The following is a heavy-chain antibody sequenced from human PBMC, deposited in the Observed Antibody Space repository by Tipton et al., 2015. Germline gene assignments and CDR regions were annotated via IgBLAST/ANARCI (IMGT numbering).Heavy chain of an antibody. CDR1: GGSVSCGSYY. CDR2: ISYRGST. Sequence: TLSLTCTVSGGSVSCGSYYWSWIRQPPGKGLEWIGYISYRGSTHYNPSLKSRVSISLDTSKNHFSLSLTSVTAADTAIYYCARDLEHGMDVWGQGTTVTVSS. J-gene: IGHJ6*02. CDR3: ARDLEHGMDV. D-gene: IGHD5-24*01. V-gene: IGHV4-61*03.